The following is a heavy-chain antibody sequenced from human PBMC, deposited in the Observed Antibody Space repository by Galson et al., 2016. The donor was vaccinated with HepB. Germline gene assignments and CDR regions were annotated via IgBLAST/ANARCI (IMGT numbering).Heavy chain of an antibody. V-gene: IGHV3-7*03. J-gene: IGHJ3*02. CDR1: GFTFSAYW. D-gene: IGHD4-11*01. Sequence: SLRLSCAASGFTFSAYWMTWVRQAPGKGLEWVANINRDGSVEHYVDSLRGRFTISRDNTENSLNLQMNSLRPEDTAIYYCSRDSSPPGDNYLDAFEIWGQGTMVTVSS. CDR2: INRDGSVE. CDR3: SRDSSPPGDNYLDAFEI.